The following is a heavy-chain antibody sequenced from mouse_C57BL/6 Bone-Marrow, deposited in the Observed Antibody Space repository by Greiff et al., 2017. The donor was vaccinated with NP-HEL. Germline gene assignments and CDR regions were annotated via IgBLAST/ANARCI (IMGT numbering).Heavy chain of an antibody. J-gene: IGHJ2*01. V-gene: IGHV5-17*01. Sequence: EVQLVESGGGLVKPGGSLKLSCAASGFTFSDYGMHWVRQAPEQGLEWVAYISSGSSGIYYADTVKGRFTISRDNATNTLFLQMTSLRSEDTAMDDCARGRVLDYWGQGTTLTVSS. CDR2: ISSGSSGI. CDR3: ARGRVLDY. CDR1: GFTFSDYG.